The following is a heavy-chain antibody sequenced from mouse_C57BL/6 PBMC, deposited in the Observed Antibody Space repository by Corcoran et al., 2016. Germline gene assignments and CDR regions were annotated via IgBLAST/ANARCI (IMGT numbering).Heavy chain of an antibody. CDR1: GYTFTDYY. CDR2: IYPGSGNT. CDR3: ARDYGSRYWYVDV. J-gene: IGHJ1*03. V-gene: IGHV1-76*01. Sequence: QVQLKQSGAELVRPGASVKLSCKASGYTFTDYYINWVKQRPGQGLEWIARIYPGSGNTYYNEKFKGKATLTAEKSSSTAYMQLSSLTSEDSAVYFSARDYGSRYWYVDVWGTGTTVTVSS. D-gene: IGHD1-1*01.